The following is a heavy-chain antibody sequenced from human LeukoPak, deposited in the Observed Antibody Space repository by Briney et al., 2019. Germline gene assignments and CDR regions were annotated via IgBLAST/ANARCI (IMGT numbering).Heavy chain of an antibody. V-gene: IGHV2-70*20. CDR2: IDWGDEK. J-gene: IGHJ4*02. D-gene: IGHD6-6*01. CDR1: GFSLSTNGMC. Sequence: ASGPTLVNPTQTLTLTCTFSGFSLSTNGMCVSWVRQPPRKALEWLALIDWGDEKYYSTSLKTRLTISKDTSKNQVVLTMTNMDPVDTATYFCARIREEQLAYYFDYWGQGTLVTVSS. CDR3: ARIREEQLAYYFDY.